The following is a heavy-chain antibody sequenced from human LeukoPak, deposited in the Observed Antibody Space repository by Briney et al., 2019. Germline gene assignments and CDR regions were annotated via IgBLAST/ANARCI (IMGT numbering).Heavy chain of an antibody. D-gene: IGHD3-10*01. CDR3: TTVQVDTMVRGVMYY. CDR2: IKSKTDGGTT. V-gene: IGHV3-15*01. CDR1: GFTFSNAW. J-gene: IGHJ4*02. Sequence: GGSLRLSCAASGFTFSNAWMSWVRQAPGKGLEWVGRIKSKTDGGTTDYAAPVKGRFTISRDDSKNTLYLQMNSLKTEDTAVYYCTTVQVDTMVRGVMYYWGQGTLVTVSS.